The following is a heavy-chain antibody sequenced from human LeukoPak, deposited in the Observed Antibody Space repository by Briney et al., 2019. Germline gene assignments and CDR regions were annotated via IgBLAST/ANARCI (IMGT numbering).Heavy chain of an antibody. V-gene: IGHV4-4*07. CDR1: DGSMKSHH. CDR3: ARAERTANVFDI. Sequence: SETLSLTCSVSDGSMKSHHWSWIRQPAGKGLEWIGRIYTSGSTDYNPSLMSRVTMSADTSKNQFSLKLRSMTAADTAVYYCARAERTANVFDIWGQGTIVTVSS. J-gene: IGHJ3*02. CDR2: IYTSGST. D-gene: IGHD1-1*01.